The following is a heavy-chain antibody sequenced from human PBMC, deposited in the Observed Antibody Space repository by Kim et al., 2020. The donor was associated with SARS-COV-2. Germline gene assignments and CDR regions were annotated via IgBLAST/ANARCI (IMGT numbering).Heavy chain of an antibody. D-gene: IGHD3-10*01. CDR3: TRLHGSGHTPLLTFD. CDR2: IRSKANSYAT. Sequence: GGSLRLSCVASGFTFSGSAMHWVRQASGKGLEWVGRIRSKANSYATAYAASVKGRFTISRDDSKNTAYLQMNSLKTEDTAVYYCTRLHGSGHTPLLTFDWGQGTLVTVSS. V-gene: IGHV3-73*01. J-gene: IGHJ4*02. CDR1: GFTFSGSA.